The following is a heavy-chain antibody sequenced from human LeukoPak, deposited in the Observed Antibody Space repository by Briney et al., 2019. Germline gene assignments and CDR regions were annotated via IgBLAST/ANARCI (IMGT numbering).Heavy chain of an antibody. D-gene: IGHD6-13*01. CDR2: ISGSGGST. V-gene: IGHV3-23*01. CDR3: ARRPSWSSFDY. Sequence: GGSLRLSCAASGFTFSSYGMSWVRQAPGKGLEWVSGISGSGGSTYYADSVKGRLTISRDNAKNTLYLQMNSLRAEDTAVYYCARRPSWSSFDYWGQGTLVTVSS. J-gene: IGHJ4*02. CDR1: GFTFSSYG.